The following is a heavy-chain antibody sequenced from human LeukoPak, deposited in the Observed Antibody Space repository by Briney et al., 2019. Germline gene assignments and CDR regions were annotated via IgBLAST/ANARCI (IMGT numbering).Heavy chain of an antibody. CDR2: IYYSGST. Sequence: PSETLSLTCTVSGGSISSGGYYWSWIRQHPGKGPEWIGYIYYSGSTYYNPSLKSRVTISVDTSKNQFSLKLSSVTAADTAVYYCARVVAAAPLIDYWGQGTLVTVSS. J-gene: IGHJ4*02. V-gene: IGHV4-31*03. CDR3: ARVVAAAPLIDY. CDR1: GGSISSGGYY. D-gene: IGHD6-13*01.